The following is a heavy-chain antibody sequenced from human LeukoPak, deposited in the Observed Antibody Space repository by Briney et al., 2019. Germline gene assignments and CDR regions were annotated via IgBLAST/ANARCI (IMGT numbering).Heavy chain of an antibody. Sequence: GASVKVSCKASGYTFTSYGISWVRQAPGQGLEWMGWISAYNGNTNYAQKLQGRVTMTTDTSTSTAYMELRSLRSDDTAVYYCARDRGRIAAAGSIGYWGQGTLVTVSS. CDR3: ARDRGRIAAAGSIGY. CDR1: GYTFTSYG. CDR2: ISAYNGNT. D-gene: IGHD6-13*01. J-gene: IGHJ4*02. V-gene: IGHV1-18*01.